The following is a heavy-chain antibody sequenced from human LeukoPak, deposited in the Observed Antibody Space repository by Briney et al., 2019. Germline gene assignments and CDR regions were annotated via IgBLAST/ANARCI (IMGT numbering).Heavy chain of an antibody. CDR3: AKDGAMNYDILTGYHFHFDY. J-gene: IGHJ4*02. CDR1: GFTFDDYA. Sequence: PGGSLGLSCAASGFTFDDYAVPWVRQAPGKGLEWVSGTSWNSGSIGYADSVKGRFTISRDNAKNSLYLQMNSLRAEDTALYYCAKDGAMNYDILTGYHFHFDYWGQGTLVTVSS. D-gene: IGHD3-9*01. CDR2: TSWNSGSI. V-gene: IGHV3-9*01.